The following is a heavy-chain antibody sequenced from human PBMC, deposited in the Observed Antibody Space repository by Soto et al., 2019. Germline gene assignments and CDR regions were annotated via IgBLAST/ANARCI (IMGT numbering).Heavy chain of an antibody. V-gene: IGHV3-33*01. D-gene: IGHD2-15*01. CDR2: VWFDGSDK. J-gene: IGHJ3*02. CDR1: GFTFSRYG. CDR3: ARLFCSASSCYSVGGFDI. Sequence: GGSLRLSCAASGFTFSRYGMHWVRQAPGKGLEWVALVWFDGSDKYSSDSVTGRFIISRDNSKNTLYLQMNSLRAEDTAVYYCARLFCSASSCYSVGGFDIWGQGTMVTVSS.